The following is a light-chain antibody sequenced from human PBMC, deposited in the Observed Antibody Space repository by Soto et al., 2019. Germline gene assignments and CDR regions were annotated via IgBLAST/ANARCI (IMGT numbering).Light chain of an antibody. CDR1: QSISSY. CDR2: AAS. CDR3: QQFNV. J-gene: IGKJ4*01. Sequence: DIQITQSPSSLSASVGDRVTITCRASQSISSYLNWYQQRPGKAPKLLIYAASSLQSGVPARFSGSGSGTDFTLTISSLQPEDFATYYCQQFNVFGGGTKVDIK. V-gene: IGKV1-39*01.